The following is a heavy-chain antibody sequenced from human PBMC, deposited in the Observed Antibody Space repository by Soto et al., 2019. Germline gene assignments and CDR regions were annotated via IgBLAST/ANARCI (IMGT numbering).Heavy chain of an antibody. J-gene: IGHJ4*02. CDR3: SRGLGSGDY. CDR2: SNPNGGST. D-gene: IGHD3-10*01. V-gene: IGHV1-46*03. Sequence: QVQLVQSGAEVKNPGASVTVSCRASGYTFTSYYIHWVRQAPRQGLEWMAISNPNGGSTNYPQRFQGRVTVTRDTSTSIVYMELSSLRSEDTAVYYCSRGLGSGDYWGQGTLVTVSS. CDR1: GYTFTSYY.